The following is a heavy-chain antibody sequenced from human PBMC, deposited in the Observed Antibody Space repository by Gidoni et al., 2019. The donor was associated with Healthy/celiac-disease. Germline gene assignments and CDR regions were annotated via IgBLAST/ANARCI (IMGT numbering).Heavy chain of an antibody. D-gene: IGHD3-3*01. Sequence: QVQLVQSGAEVTKPGASVKVSCKSSGYTFTSYGISWVRQAPGQGLEWMGWISAYNGNTNYEQKLQGRVTMTTDTSTSKAYMELRSLRSDDTAVYYCARSRFLERLKDPWGQGTLVTVSS. CDR1: GYTFTSYG. J-gene: IGHJ5*02. CDR2: ISAYNGNT. V-gene: IGHV1-18*01. CDR3: ARSRFLERLKDP.